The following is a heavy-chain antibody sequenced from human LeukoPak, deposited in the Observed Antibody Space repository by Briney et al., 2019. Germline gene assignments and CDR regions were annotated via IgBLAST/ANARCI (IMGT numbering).Heavy chain of an antibody. V-gene: IGHV1-2*06. CDR2: INPNSGGT. J-gene: IGHJ6*02. Sequence: ASVKVSCKASGYTFTGYYMHWVRQAPGQGLEWMGRINPNSGGTNYAQKFQGRVTMTRDTSISTAYMELSRLRSDDTAVYYCARDQVWFGENYYGSGTYYYGMDVWGQGTTVTVSS. D-gene: IGHD3-10*01. CDR1: GYTFTGYY. CDR3: ARDQVWFGENYYGSGTYYYGMDV.